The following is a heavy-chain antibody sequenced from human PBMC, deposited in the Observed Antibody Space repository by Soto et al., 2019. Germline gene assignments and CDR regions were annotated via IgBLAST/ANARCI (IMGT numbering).Heavy chain of an antibody. CDR3: ASYLPPVDS. Sequence: QVQLVQSGAEVKKPGASVKVSCKASGYTFTSYYISWVRQAPGQGLEWMGWISAYNGNTNYAQKLQGRVTMTTDTATRKTYMELSSLRSDYTAVYYCASYLPPVDSWGQGNLITVSS. V-gene: IGHV1-18*01. CDR1: GYTFTSYY. J-gene: IGHJ4*02. D-gene: IGHD3-16*02. CDR2: ISAYNGNT.